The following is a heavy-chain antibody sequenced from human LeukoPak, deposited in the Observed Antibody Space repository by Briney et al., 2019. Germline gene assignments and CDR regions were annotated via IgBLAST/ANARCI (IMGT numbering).Heavy chain of an antibody. CDR3: PKPLGPIPEATGYSSGWYLIGNAFDI. J-gene: IGHJ3*02. CDR1: GFTFSSYD. V-gene: IGHV3-48*03. CDR2: ISSSGSTI. Sequence: GGSLSLSCAASGFTFSSYDMNWVRQPPGKGLEWIAYISSSGSTIYYPDSVKGRFTISRDNTKKFLFLQMNGLRADATALYYCPKPLGPIPEATGYSSGWYLIGNAFDIWGQGTMVTVSS. D-gene: IGHD6-19*01.